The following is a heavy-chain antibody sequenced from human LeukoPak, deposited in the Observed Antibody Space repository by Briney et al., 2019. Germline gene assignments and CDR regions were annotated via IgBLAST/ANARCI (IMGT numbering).Heavy chain of an antibody. CDR1: GGSISGTNW. CDR2: ISLAGQT. Sequence: SGTLFLTCGVSGGSISGTNWWSWVRQPPGQGLEWIGEISLAGQTNYNPSLNGRVTMSLDKSSNQLSLHLTSVTAADTATYFCSRERGPFCPFGYWGEGALVIVSS. V-gene: IGHV4-4*02. D-gene: IGHD1-26*01. CDR3: SRERGPFCPFGY. J-gene: IGHJ4*02.